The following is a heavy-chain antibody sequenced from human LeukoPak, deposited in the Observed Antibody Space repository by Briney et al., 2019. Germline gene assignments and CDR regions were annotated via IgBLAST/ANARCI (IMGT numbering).Heavy chain of an antibody. CDR1: GFTFSSYA. J-gene: IGHJ6*03. V-gene: IGHV3-21*01. Sequence: GGSLRLSCAASGFTFSSYAMNWVRQAPGKGLEWVASISHNSSYIYYADSVKGRFTISRDNSKNTLYLQMNSLRAEDTAVYYCVSACDYDYYYMDVWGKGTTVTVSS. CDR3: VSACDYDYYYMDV. CDR2: ISHNSSYI.